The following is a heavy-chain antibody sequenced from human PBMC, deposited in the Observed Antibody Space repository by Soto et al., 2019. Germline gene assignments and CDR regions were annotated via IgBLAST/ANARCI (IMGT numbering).Heavy chain of an antibody. CDR3: QGGDF. Sequence: SETLSLTCAVSGGSFRGYFWSWIRQSPDKGLEWIGEINDSGSTYYNPSFKSRLTISVDTSKSQISLRLTPLTAADSAVYYCQGGDFWGQGTRVTVSS. J-gene: IGHJ4*02. D-gene: IGHD3-16*01. CDR1: GGSFRGYF. CDR2: INDSGST. V-gene: IGHV4-34*01.